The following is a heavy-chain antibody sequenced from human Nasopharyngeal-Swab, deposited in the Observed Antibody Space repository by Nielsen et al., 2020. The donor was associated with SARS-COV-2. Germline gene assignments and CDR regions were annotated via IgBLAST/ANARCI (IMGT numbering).Heavy chain of an antibody. Sequence: VRQAPGQALEWLGIINPSGGSATYAQRFQGKVTMSRDTSPSTVFMELSSLKSEDTAVYYCARVRYVSGSFLVYWGQGTLVTVSS. CDR3: ARVRYVSGSFLVY. V-gene: IGHV1-46*01. D-gene: IGHD3-10*01. J-gene: IGHJ4*02. CDR2: INPSGGSA.